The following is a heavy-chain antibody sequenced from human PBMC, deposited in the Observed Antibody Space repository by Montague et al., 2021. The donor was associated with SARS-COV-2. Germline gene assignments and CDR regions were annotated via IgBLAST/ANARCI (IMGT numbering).Heavy chain of an antibody. V-gene: IGHV4-39*01. Sequence: SETLSLTCTVSSGSISSSDYWGWFRQPPGKGLVWIGSTYYSGTTYYNLSLKSRVTISVDTSKKQFSLRLNSVTAADTAAYYCARHKGGRFVVGKYLWFGEFNFDIWGQGTMVTVSS. CDR2: TYYSGTT. CDR3: ARHKGGRFVVGKYLWFGEFNFDI. CDR1: SGSISSSDY. D-gene: IGHD3-10*01. J-gene: IGHJ3*02.